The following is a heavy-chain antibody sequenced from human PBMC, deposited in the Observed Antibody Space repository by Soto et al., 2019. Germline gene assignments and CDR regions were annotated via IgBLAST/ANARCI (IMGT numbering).Heavy chain of an antibody. CDR3: AKDPRSRHYYYFCYMDV. CDR1: GFTFSSYG. D-gene: IGHD6-6*01. J-gene: IGHJ6*03. CDR2: ISYDGSNT. V-gene: IGHV3-30*18. Sequence: QVQLVESGGGVVQPGRSLRLSCAASGFTFSSYGMHWVRQAPGKGLEWVAVISYDGSNTNYADSVKGRFTISRDNSKNTLYLQMNSLRAEDTAVYYCAKDPRSRHYYYFCYMDVWGKGTTVSVSS.